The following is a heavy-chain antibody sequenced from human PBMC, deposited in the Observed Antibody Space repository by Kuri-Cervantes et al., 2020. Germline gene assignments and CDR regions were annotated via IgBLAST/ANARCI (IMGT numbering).Heavy chain of an antibody. Sequence: GESLKISCAASGFIFSTYAITWVRQAPGKGLEFVSAISKNGGSTWYAESVKGRLTISRDNSKNTLYLQMGSLRAEDMAVYYCARGSDSSGYYQLNDAFYIWGQGTMVTVSS. CDR3: ARGSDSSGYYQLNDAFYI. V-gene: IGHV3-64*02. CDR1: GFIFSTYA. CDR2: ISKNGGST. J-gene: IGHJ3*02. D-gene: IGHD3-22*01.